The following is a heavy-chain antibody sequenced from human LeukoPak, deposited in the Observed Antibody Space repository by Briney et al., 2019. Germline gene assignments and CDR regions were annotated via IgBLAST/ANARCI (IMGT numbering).Heavy chain of an antibody. V-gene: IGHV3-30*02. CDR1: GFTFSSYG. D-gene: IGHD3-3*01. J-gene: IGHJ4*02. CDR2: IRYDGSNK. CDR3: AKDAYYDFWSGYSTRTYYFDY. Sequence: GGSLRLSCAASGFTFSSYGMHWVRQAPGKGLGWVAFIRYDGSNKYYADSVKGRFTISRDNSKNTLYLQMNSLRAEDTAVYYCAKDAYYDFWSGYSTRTYYFDYWGQGTLVTVSS.